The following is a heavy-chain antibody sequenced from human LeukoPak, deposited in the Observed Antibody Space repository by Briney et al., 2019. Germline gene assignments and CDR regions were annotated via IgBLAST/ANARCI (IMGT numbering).Heavy chain of an antibody. J-gene: IGHJ4*02. D-gene: IGHD2-15*01. V-gene: IGHV3-21*01. CDR1: GFTFSNYN. Sequence: GGSLRLSCAASGFTFSNYNMNWVRQAPGKGLEWVSCISISRNYIYYPDSVKGRFTISRDNAKNSLYLQMNSLRAEDTAVYYCARDGGGGLDYWGQGTLVTVSS. CDR2: ISISRNYI. CDR3: ARDGGGGLDY.